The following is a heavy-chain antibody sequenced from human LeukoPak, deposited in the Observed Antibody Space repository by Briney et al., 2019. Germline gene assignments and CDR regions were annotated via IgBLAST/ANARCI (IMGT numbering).Heavy chain of an antibody. CDR3: AKDHPRYCSSTSCYPGDY. V-gene: IGHV3-23*01. CDR1: GFTFSRHG. J-gene: IGHJ4*02. CDR2: ISPSGDIK. D-gene: IGHD2-2*01. Sequence: PGGSLRLSCVASGFTFSRHGMNWVRQAPGKGLEWVSGISPSGDIKYYVDSVKGRFTVSRDNSKNTLYLQMNSLRAEDTAVYYCAKDHPRYCSSTSCYPGDYWGQGTLVTVSS.